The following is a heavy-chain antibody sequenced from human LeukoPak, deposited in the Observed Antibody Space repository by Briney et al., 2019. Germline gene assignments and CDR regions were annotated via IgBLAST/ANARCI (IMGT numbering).Heavy chain of an antibody. CDR3: ARADVLRITIFGVEAGAFDI. Sequence: PSETLSLTCAVYGGSFSSYYWSWIRQPAGEGLEWIGRIYTSGSTNYNPSLKSRVTISVDTSKNQFSLKLSSVTAADTAVYYCARADVLRITIFGVEAGAFDIWGQGTMVTVSS. V-gene: IGHV4-59*10. J-gene: IGHJ3*02. D-gene: IGHD3-3*01. CDR2: IYTSGST. CDR1: GGSFSSYY.